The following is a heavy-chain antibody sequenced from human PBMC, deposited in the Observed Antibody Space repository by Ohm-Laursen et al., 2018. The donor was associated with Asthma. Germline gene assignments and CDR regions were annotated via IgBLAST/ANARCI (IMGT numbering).Heavy chain of an antibody. CDR3: AKDGVEYCSSTSCHSYYGMDV. D-gene: IGHD2-2*01. Sequence: SLRLSCTASGFTFSSYGMHWVRHAPGKGLEWVAVISYDGSNKYYADSVKGRFTISRDNSKNTLYLQMNSLRAEDTAVYYCAKDGVEYCSSTSCHSYYGMDVWGQGTTVTVSS. CDR2: ISYDGSNK. J-gene: IGHJ6*02. CDR1: GFTFSSYG. V-gene: IGHV3-30*18.